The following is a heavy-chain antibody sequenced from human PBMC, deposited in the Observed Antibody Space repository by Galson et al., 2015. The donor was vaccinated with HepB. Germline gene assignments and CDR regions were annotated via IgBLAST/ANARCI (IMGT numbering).Heavy chain of an antibody. Sequence: SLRLSCAASGFTFDDYAMHWVRQAPGKGLEWVSLIVWDGGRNYYADSVKGRFTISRDNTKNSLYLQMSSLRAEDTALYYCARGLSLWFGELYGYFDYWGQGTLVTVSS. CDR1: GFTFDDYA. CDR3: ARGLSLWFGELYGYFDY. CDR2: IVWDGGRN. V-gene: IGHV3-43D*03. J-gene: IGHJ4*02. D-gene: IGHD3-10*01.